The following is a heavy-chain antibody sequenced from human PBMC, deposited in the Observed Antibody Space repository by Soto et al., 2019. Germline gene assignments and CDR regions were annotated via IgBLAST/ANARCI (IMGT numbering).Heavy chain of an antibody. V-gene: IGHV1-2*04. J-gene: IGHJ4*02. Sequence: ASVPVSCKAIGYSITSHYIHWVRQAPGQGLEWMGWINPDSGGTNYAQKFQGWVTMTRDTSISTAYMELSRLRSDDTAVYYCARDARGDEAPMDYWGQGTLVTVSS. D-gene: IGHD3-10*01. CDR3: ARDARGDEAPMDY. CDR1: GYSITSHY. CDR2: INPDSGGT.